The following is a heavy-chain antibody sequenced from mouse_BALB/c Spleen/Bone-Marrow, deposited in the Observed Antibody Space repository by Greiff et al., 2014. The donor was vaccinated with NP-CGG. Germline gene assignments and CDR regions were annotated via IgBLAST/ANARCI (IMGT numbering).Heavy chain of an antibody. CDR3: ARDKGSVFFDY. J-gene: IGHJ2*01. CDR2: IRNKANGYTT. V-gene: IGHV7-3*02. Sequence: VQLQQSGGGLVQPGGSLRLSCATSGFTFTDYYMNWVRQPPGKALEWLGFIRNKANGYTTEYSASVKGRFTISRDSSQSILYLQMNTLRAEDSATYCCARDKGSVFFDYWGQGTTLTVSS. D-gene: IGHD1-3*01. CDR1: GFTFTDYY.